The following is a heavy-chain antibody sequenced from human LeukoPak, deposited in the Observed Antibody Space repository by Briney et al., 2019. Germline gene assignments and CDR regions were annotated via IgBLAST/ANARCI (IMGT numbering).Heavy chain of an antibody. CDR1: GGSISSDNW. CDR3: ARDLVDSGGYYFDY. CDR2: IYQSGST. J-gene: IGHJ4*02. V-gene: IGHV4-4*02. Sequence: PSGTLSLTCAVSGGSISSDNWWTWVRQPPGKGLEWIGQIYQSGSTNYNPSLKSRVTISVDKSKNQFYLKLSSVTAADTAIYYCARDLVDSGGYYFDYWGQGTLFTVSS. D-gene: IGHD3-22*01.